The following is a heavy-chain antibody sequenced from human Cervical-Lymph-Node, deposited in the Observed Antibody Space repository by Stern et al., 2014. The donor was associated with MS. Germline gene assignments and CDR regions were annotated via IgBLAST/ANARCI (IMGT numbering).Heavy chain of an antibody. D-gene: IGHD5-12*01. J-gene: IGHJ4*02. CDR2: INPNNGGT. CDR1: GYTFSGFY. V-gene: IGHV1-2*02. Sequence: QVQLLQSGADVKKPGASVRVSCKASGYTFSGFYMHWVRQAPGQGLEWMGWINPNNGGTKSAQKFQGRVTMTRDTSTSTAYMELSSLTSDDTAVYYCARGRGHGYDFVFLSYWGQGTLVTVSS. CDR3: ARGRGHGYDFVFLSY.